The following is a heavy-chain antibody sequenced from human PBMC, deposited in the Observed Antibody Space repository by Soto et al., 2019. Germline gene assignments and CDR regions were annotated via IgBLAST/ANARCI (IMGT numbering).Heavy chain of an antibody. CDR2: IIPSGGST. D-gene: IGHD6-13*01. CDR3: ARDFLGQQLVVRNYYGMDV. Sequence: RASVKVSCKASGYTFTSYYMHWVRQAPGQGLEWMGIIIPSGGSTSYAQKFQGRVTMTRDTSTSTVYMELSSLRSEDTAVYYCARDFLGQQLVVRNYYGMDVWSRGSTVTVS. CDR1: GYTFTSYY. V-gene: IGHV1-46*01. J-gene: IGHJ6*02.